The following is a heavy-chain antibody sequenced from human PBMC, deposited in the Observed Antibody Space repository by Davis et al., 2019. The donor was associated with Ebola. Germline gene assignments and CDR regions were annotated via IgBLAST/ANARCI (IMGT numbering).Heavy chain of an antibody. D-gene: IGHD1-1*01. Sequence: GGSLRLSCAASGFTFSNYDMNWVRQAPGKGLEWLSATGTVPGDTYYLPSVRGRFTVSRDNAKNSFYLQMDSLTAEDTAVYYCARAPPGSRFRLDHWGQGTLVAVSS. CDR2: TGTVPGDT. CDR1: GFTFSNYD. V-gene: IGHV3-13*01. J-gene: IGHJ4*02. CDR3: ARAPPGSRFRLDH.